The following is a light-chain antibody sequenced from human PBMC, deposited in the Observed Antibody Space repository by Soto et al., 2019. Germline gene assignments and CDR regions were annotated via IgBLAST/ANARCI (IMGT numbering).Light chain of an antibody. V-gene: IGLV6-57*03. J-gene: IGLJ3*02. Sequence: NFMLTQPHSVSESPGKTVTISCTRSSGSIATNYVQWFQQRPGSAPIIAIYEDDQRPSGVPDRFSGSIDSSSNSASLTISGLQTEDEADYYCQSYDSSNHGVFGGGTKLTVL. CDR2: EDD. CDR3: QSYDSSNHGV. CDR1: SGSIATNY.